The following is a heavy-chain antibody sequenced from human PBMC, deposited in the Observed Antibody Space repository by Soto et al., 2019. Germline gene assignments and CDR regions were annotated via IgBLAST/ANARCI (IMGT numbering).Heavy chain of an antibody. Sequence: GGSLRLSCAASGFTCRRYWMSWVRQAPGKGLEWVANIKQDGSEKYYVDSVKGRFTISRDNAKNSLYLQMNSLRAEDTAVYYCARVRTAADDYWGQGTLVTVSS. J-gene: IGHJ4*02. D-gene: IGHD6-13*01. CDR1: GFTCRRYW. V-gene: IGHV3-7*01. CDR3: ARVRTAADDY. CDR2: IKQDGSEK.